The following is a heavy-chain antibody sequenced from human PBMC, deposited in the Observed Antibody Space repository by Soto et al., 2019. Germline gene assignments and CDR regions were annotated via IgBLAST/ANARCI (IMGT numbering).Heavy chain of an antibody. Sequence: PSETLSLTCTVSGGSISSSSYYWGWIRQPPGKGLEWIGSIYYSGSTYYNPYIKSRVNISVDTSKNQYTLKQRSVTAADTAVYYCARRYGTTFDYWGQGTLVTVSS. CDR2: IYYSGST. CDR3: ARRYGTTFDY. J-gene: IGHJ4*02. D-gene: IGHD1-7*01. CDR1: GGSISSSSYY. V-gene: IGHV4-39*06.